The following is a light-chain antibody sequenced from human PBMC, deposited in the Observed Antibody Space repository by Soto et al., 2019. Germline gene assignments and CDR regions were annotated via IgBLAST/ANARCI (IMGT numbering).Light chain of an antibody. CDR3: QQRSNLPWT. CDR1: QSVSSY. Sequence: EIVLTQSPGTLSLSPGERATLSCRASQSVSSYLAWYQQKPGQAPRLLIYDASNRATGIPARFSGSGSGTDFTLTISSLQSEDFAVYYCQQRSNLPWTFGQGTKVDI. CDR2: DAS. V-gene: IGKV3-11*01. J-gene: IGKJ1*01.